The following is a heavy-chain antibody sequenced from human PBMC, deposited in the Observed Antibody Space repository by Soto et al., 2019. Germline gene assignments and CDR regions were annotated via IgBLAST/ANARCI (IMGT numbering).Heavy chain of an antibody. V-gene: IGHV3-23*01. D-gene: IGHD6-19*01. CDR2: ISGSGGST. CDR3: AKGPTIAVAGTLCDY. CDR1: GFTFSSYA. J-gene: IGHJ4*02. Sequence: EVQLLESGGGLVQPGGSLRLSCAVSGFTFSSYAMSWVRQAPGKGLEWVSAISGSGGSTYYADSVKGRFTISRDNSKNTLYLQMNSLRAEDTAVYYCAKGPTIAVAGTLCDYWGQGTLVTVSS.